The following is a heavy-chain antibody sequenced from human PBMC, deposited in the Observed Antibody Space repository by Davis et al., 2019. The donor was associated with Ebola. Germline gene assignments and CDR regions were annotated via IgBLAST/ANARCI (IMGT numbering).Heavy chain of an antibody. J-gene: IGHJ4*02. Sequence: GFLRPSCAASGFTFSNFWMHWVRQGPGKGLGWVSRKSSDGSGPAYADSVKGRFTISRDNAKSTVYLQMNSLRAEDTAVYYCARSGGHSFGQNWGQGTLVTVSS. D-gene: IGHD5-18*01. CDR2: KSSDGSGP. V-gene: IGHV3-74*03. CDR3: ARSGGHSFGQN. CDR1: GFTFSNFW.